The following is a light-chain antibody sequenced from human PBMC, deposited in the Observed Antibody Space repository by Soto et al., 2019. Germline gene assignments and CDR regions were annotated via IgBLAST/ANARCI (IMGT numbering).Light chain of an antibody. V-gene: IGLV3-21*04. Sequence: SYELTQPPSVSVAPGKTGRITCGGNNIGSKSVHWYQQQPGQAPVLVIYYDSDRPSGIPEGFSGSNSGNTATLTISRVEAGDEADYYCQVWDSCSDPHVVFGGGTKLTVL. CDR1: NIGSKS. J-gene: IGLJ2*01. CDR2: YDS. CDR3: QVWDSCSDPHVV.